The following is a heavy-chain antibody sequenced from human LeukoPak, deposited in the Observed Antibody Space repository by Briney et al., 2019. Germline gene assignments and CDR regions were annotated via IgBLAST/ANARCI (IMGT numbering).Heavy chain of an antibody. V-gene: IGHV1-2*02. CDR2: INPKTGST. J-gene: IGHJ5*02. D-gene: IGHD3-10*01. CDR3: ARSSGGSGRWGDNWFDP. Sequence: ASVKVSCKASGYSFSGNYIHWVRQAPAQGLGWMGWINPKTGSTNYAEKSQGRVTMTRDTSISTCYMELSRLRSDDVAVYYCARSSGGSGRWGDNWFDPWGQGTLVIVSS. CDR1: GYSFSGNY.